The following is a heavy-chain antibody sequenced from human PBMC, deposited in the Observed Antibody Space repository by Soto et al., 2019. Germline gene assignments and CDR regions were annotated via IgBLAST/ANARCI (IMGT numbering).Heavy chain of an antibody. J-gene: IGHJ3*02. D-gene: IGHD3-22*01. V-gene: IGHV1-24*01. CDR2: FDPEDGET. Sequence: ASVKVSCKVSGYTLTELSMHWVRQAPGKGLEWMGGFDPEDGETIYAQKFQGRVTMTEDTSTDTAYMELSSLRSEDTAVYCCATFGPSDYYDSSGYDAFDIWGQGTMVTVSS. CDR1: GYTLTELS. CDR3: ATFGPSDYYDSSGYDAFDI.